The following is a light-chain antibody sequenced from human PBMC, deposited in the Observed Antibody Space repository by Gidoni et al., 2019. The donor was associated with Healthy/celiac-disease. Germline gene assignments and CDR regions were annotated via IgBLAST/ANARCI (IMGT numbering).Light chain of an antibody. CDR1: QDISNY. V-gene: IGKV1-33*01. J-gene: IGKJ4*01. CDR2: DAS. CDR3: QQYDNLPPLT. Sequence: DIQMTQSPSSLSASAGDRVTITCQASQDISNYLNWYQQKPGKAPKLLIYDASNLETGVPSRFSGSGSGTDFTFTISSLQPEDIATYYCQQYDNLPPLTSGGGTKVEIK.